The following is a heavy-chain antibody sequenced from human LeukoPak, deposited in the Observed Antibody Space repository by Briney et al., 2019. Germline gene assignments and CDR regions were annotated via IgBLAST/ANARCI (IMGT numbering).Heavy chain of an antibody. J-gene: IGHJ3*02. CDR2: IYYSGST. CDR3: ARYIVATSDAFDI. D-gene: IGHD5-12*01. V-gene: IGHV4-39*07. CDR1: GGSISSSSYY. Sequence: PSETLSLTCTVSGGSISSSSYYWGWIRQPPGKGLEWIGSIYYSGSTYYNPSLKSRVTISVDTSKNQFSLKLSSVTAADTAVYYCARYIVATSDAFDIWGQGTMVTVSS.